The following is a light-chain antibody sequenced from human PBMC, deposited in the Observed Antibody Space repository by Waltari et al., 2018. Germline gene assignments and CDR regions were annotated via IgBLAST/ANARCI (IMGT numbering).Light chain of an antibody. J-gene: IGKJ1*01. CDR3: QKYSSPGS. CDR2: AAS. CDR1: RDLSNY. Sequence: DIQMTQSPSSLSASVGDRVTITCRASRDLSNYLAWYQQKPGKVPKLLIYAASTLQSGVPSRFSGSGFGTDFTLTISSLQPEDVATYYCQKYSSPGSFGQGTKVEIK. V-gene: IGKV1-27*01.